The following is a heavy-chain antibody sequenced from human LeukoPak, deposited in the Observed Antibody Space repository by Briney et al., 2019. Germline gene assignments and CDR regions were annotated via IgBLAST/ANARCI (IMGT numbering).Heavy chain of an antibody. D-gene: IGHD6-13*01. V-gene: IGHV1-69*13. CDR3: ARERQQLPGFDY. CDR1: GGTFSSYA. J-gene: IGHJ4*02. Sequence: SVKVSCKASGGTFSSYAISWVRQAPGQGLEWMGGIIPISGTANYAQKFQGRVTITADESTSTAYMELSSLRSEDTAVYYCARERQQLPGFDYWGQGTLVTVSS. CDR2: IIPISGTA.